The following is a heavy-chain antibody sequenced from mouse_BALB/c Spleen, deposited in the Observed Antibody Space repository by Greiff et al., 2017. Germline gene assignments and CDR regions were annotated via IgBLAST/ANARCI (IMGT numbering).Heavy chain of an antibody. V-gene: IGHV5-6-3*01. CDR1: GFTFSSYG. Sequence: EVMLVESGGGLVQPGGSLKLSCAASGFTFSSYGMSWVRQTPDKRLELVATINSNGGSTYYPDSVKGRFTISRDNAKNTLYLQMSSLKSEDTAMYYCARASVVAPYFDYWGQGTTLTVSS. CDR2: INSNGGST. J-gene: IGHJ2*01. CDR3: ARASVVAPYFDY. D-gene: IGHD1-1*01.